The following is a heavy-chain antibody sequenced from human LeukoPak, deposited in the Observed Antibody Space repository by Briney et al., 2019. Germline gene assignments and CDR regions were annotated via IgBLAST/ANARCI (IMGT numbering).Heavy chain of an antibody. J-gene: IGHJ5*02. V-gene: IGHV3-74*01. CDR1: GFTFSSYW. D-gene: IGHD3-3*01. Sequence: QTGGSLRLSCAASGFTFSSYWMHWVRQAPGKGLVWVSRINSDGSGTSYADSVKGRFTISRDNAKNTLYLQMNSLRAEDTAVYYCARDLPFGGREYDFWSGYFFHPWGQGTLVTVSS. CDR3: ARDLPFGGREYDFWSGYFFHP. CDR2: INSDGSGT.